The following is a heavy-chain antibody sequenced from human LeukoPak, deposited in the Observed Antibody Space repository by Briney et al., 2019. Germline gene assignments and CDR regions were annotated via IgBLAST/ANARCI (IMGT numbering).Heavy chain of an antibody. CDR3: ARQSDVWGSCVN. D-gene: IGHD3-16*01. CDR2: INYSGST. V-gene: IGHV4-59*08. J-gene: IGHJ4*02. Sequence: PSETLSLTCNVSGGSISSDYWSWIRQPPGKGLEWIGYINYSGSTNYNPSLKSRVIISVDMSKNQFSLKLSSVTAADTAVYYCARQSDVWGSCVNWGQGTLVTASS. CDR1: GGSISSDY.